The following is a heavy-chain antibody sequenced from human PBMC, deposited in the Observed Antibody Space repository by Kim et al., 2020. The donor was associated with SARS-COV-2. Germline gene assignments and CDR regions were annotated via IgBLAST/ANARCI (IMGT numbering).Heavy chain of an antibody. J-gene: IGHJ6*02. Sequence: GGSLRLSCAASAFTFSNHDIHWVRQAPGKGLEWVSVISYDGNKNYYADSVKGRFTISRDNSKNTLYLQMNSLRPEDTAVYYCVKDLMDVWCQGTTVTVSS. CDR1: AFTFSNHD. CDR2: ISYDGNKN. V-gene: IGHV3-30*04. CDR3: VKDLMDV.